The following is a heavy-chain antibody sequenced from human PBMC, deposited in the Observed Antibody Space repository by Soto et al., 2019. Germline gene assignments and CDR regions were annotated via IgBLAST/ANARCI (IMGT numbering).Heavy chain of an antibody. CDR3: ARDRLTSAWHDAFDI. D-gene: IGHD6-19*01. V-gene: IGHV3-7*05. Sequence: GGSLRLSCAAAGLTFSSFWMTWVRQAPGKGLEWVANIKQDGTEKYYVDSVKGRFTISRDNAKNSLYLQMNSLRADDTAVYYCARDRLTSAWHDAFDIWGQGTMVTV. CDR2: IKQDGTEK. J-gene: IGHJ3*02. CDR1: GLTFSSFW.